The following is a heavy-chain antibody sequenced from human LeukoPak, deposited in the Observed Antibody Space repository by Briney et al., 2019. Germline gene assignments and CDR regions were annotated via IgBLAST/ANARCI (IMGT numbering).Heavy chain of an antibody. D-gene: IGHD3-10*01. CDR2: IYYSGST. J-gene: IGHJ4*02. CDR3: ARGRFYYGSGSYLGY. Sequence: SETLSLTCTVSGGSVSSGSYYWSWIRQPPGKGLEWIGYIYYSGSTNYNPSLKSRVTISVDTSKNQFSLKLSSVTAADTAVYYCARGRFYYGSGSYLGYWGQGTLVTVSS. CDR1: GGSVSSGSYY. V-gene: IGHV4-61*01.